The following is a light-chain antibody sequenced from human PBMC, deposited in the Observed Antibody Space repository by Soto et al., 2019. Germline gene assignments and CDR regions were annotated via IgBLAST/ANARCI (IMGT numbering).Light chain of an antibody. Sequence: QSALTQPASVSGSPGQSITISCTGTSSDVGSYNLVSWYQQHPGKAPKLLIYEGSKRPSGVSNRFSGSKSGSRASLTVSGFQAEDEADYYCSSYAGDTTSDVVFGGGTKVTVL. J-gene: IGLJ2*01. V-gene: IGLV2-23*01. CDR2: EGS. CDR1: SSDVGSYNL. CDR3: SSYAGDTTSDVV.